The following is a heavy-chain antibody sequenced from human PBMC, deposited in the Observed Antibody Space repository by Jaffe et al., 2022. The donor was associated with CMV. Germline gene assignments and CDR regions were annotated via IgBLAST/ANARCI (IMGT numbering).Heavy chain of an antibody. V-gene: IGHV3-33*01. CDR2: IWYDGSNK. CDR3: ARDMYSGSTRAEYFQH. J-gene: IGHJ1*01. Sequence: QVQLVESGGGVVQPGRSLRLSCAASGFTFSSYGMHWVRQAPGKGLEWVAVIWYDGSNKYYADSVKGRFTISRDNSKNTLYLQMNSLRAEDTAVYYCARDMYSGSTRAEYFQHWGQGTLVTVSS. D-gene: IGHD1-26*01. CDR1: GFTFSSYG.